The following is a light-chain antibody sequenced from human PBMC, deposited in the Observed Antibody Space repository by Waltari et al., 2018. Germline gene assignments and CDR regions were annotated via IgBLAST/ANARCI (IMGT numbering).Light chain of an antibody. J-gene: IGLJ3*02. CDR3: QSYDSSLSGWV. V-gene: IGLV1-40*01. Sequence: QQLPGTAPKRLIYGDSNRPSGFPDRFSGSKSGTSASLAITGLQAEDEADYYCQSYDSSLSGWVFGGGTKLTVL. CDR2: GDS.